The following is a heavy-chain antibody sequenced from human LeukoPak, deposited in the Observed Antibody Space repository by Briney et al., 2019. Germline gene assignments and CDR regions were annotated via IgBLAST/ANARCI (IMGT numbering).Heavy chain of an antibody. V-gene: IGHV4-59*01. CDR2: IYYSGST. Sequence: PSETLSLTCTVSGGSISSYYCSWIRRPPGKVLEWIAYIYYSGSTNYNPSLKSPVTISVDTSKNQFSLKLSSVTAADTAVYYCARGTQQLANYYYYYMDVWGKGTTVTVSS. D-gene: IGHD6-13*01. CDR1: GGSISSYY. J-gene: IGHJ6*03. CDR3: ARGTQQLANYYYYYMDV.